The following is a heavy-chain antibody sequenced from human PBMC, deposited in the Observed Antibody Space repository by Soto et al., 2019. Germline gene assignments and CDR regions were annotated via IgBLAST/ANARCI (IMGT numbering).Heavy chain of an antibody. V-gene: IGHV1-18*01. CDR2: STPYNGNT. J-gene: IGHJ3*02. CDR1: GYNFSTHG. CDR3: ARLQYCSGPRRDPSFGIDI. D-gene: IGHD2-15*01. Sequence: QVQLVQSGVEVKKPGASVKVSCKASGYNFSTHGLTWVRQAPGQGLEWMGWSTPYNGNTNYAQNFQGRVTMSTDTSTKSGLMEVGSLRPDDTAVYSWARLQYCSGPRRDPSFGIDIWGQGTMVTVSS.